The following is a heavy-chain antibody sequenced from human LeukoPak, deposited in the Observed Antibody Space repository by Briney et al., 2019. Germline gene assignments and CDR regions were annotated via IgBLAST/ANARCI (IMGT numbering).Heavy chain of an antibody. J-gene: IGHJ3*02. V-gene: IGHV3-7*01. CDR1: GFTFSSYG. CDR3: ASTPKYYDSSGYYYPGAFDI. D-gene: IGHD3-22*01. CDR2: IKQDGSEK. Sequence: GGSLRLSCAASGFTFSSYGMSWVRQAPGKGLEWVANIKQDGSEKYYVDSVKGRFTISRDNAKNSLYLQMNSLRAEDTAVYYCASTPKYYDSSGYYYPGAFDIWGQGTMVTVSS.